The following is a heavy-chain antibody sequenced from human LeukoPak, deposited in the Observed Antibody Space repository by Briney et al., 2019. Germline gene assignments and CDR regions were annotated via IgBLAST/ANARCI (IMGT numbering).Heavy chain of an antibody. CDR3: TTNWNYGDNWFDP. Sequence: GGSLRLSCAASGFTFSNAWMSWVRQAPGKGLEWVGRIKSKTDGGTTDYAAPVKGRFTISRDDSKNTLYLQMNSLKTEDTAVYYCTTNWNYGDNWFDPWGQGTLVTVSS. CDR2: IKSKTDGGTT. J-gene: IGHJ5*02. V-gene: IGHV3-15*01. CDR1: GFTFSNAW. D-gene: IGHD1-7*01.